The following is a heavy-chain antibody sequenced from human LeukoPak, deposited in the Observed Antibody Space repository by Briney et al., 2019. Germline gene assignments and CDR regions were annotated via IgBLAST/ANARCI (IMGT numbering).Heavy chain of an antibody. V-gene: IGHV3-23*01. D-gene: IGHD3-10*01. Sequence: GGSLRLSCAASGFTFSDYYMSWIRQAPGKGLEWVSAISGSGGSTYYADSVKGRFTISRDNSKNTLYLQMNSLRAEDTAVYYCAKGRYYYGSGSYSDYWGQGTLVTVSS. CDR2: ISGSGGST. CDR1: GFTFSDYY. CDR3: AKGRYYYGSGSYSDY. J-gene: IGHJ4*02.